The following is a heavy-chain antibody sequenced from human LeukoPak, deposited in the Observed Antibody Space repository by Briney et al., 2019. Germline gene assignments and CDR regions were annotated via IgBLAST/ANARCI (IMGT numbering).Heavy chain of an antibody. CDR3: ARHYSSSSYASY. Sequence: GASVKASCKASGYTFTGYYMHWVRQAPGQGLEWMGWINPNSGGTNYAQKFQGRVTMTRDTSISTAYMELSRLRSDDTAVYYCARHYSSSSYASYWGQGTLVTVSS. V-gene: IGHV1-2*02. D-gene: IGHD6-6*01. J-gene: IGHJ4*02. CDR1: GYTFTGYY. CDR2: INPNSGGT.